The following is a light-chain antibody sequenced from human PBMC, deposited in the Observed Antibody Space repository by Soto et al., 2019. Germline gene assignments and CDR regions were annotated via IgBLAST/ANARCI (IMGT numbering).Light chain of an antibody. CDR3: QQYGTSPQT. CDR1: QSVSSSY. CDR2: GAS. J-gene: IGKJ2*01. V-gene: IGKV3-20*01. Sequence: ENVLTQSPGTLSLSPGERATLSCRASQSVSSSYLAWYQQKPGQTPRLLIYGASSRATGIPDRFSGRGSGTDFTLTISRLEPEDFAVYYCQQYGTSPQTFGQGTKLEIK.